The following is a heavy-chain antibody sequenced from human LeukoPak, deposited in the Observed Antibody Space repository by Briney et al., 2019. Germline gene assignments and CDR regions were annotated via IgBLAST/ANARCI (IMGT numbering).Heavy chain of an antibody. CDR3: ARTLRSGWYFNWFDP. D-gene: IGHD6-19*01. V-gene: IGHV7-4-1*02. CDR1: GYTFTSYA. CDR2: INTNTGNP. Sequence: ASVKVSCKASGYTFTSYAMNWVRQAPGQGLEWMGWINTNTGNPTYAQVFTGRFVFSLDTSVSTAYLQISSLKAEDTAVYYCARTLRSGWYFNWFDPWGQGTLVTVSS. J-gene: IGHJ5*02.